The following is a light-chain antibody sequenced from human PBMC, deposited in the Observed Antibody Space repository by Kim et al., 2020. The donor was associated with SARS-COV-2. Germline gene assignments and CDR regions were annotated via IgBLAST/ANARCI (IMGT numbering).Light chain of an antibody. CDR2: QDT. V-gene: IGLV3-1*01. Sequence: VSPGQTASITCSGDKLGDKYACWYQHKPGQSPVLVIYQDTKRPSGIPERFSGSNSGNTATLTISGTQAMDEADYYCQAWDSSTAVFGGGTQLTVL. CDR3: QAWDSSTAV. CDR1: KLGDKY. J-gene: IGLJ2*01.